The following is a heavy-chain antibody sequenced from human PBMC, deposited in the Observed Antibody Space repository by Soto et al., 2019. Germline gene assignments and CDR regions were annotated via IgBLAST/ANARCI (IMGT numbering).Heavy chain of an antibody. V-gene: IGHV4-34*01. CDR1: GGSFSGYY. D-gene: IGHD6-19*01. CDR2: INHSGST. Sequence: SETLSLTCAVYGGSFSGYYWSWIRQPPGKGLEWIGEINHSGSTNYNPSLKSRVTISVDTSKNQFSLKLSSVTAADTAVYYCARPTHPSRYSSGWYSRWFDPWGQGTLVTVSS. CDR3: ARPTHPSRYSSGWYSRWFDP. J-gene: IGHJ5*02.